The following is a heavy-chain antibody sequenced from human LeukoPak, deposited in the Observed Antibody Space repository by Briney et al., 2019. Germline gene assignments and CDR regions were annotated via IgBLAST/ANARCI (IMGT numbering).Heavy chain of an antibody. J-gene: IGHJ4*02. CDR1: GYTFTSSD. D-gene: IGHD6-13*01. Sequence: ASVKVSCKASGYTFTSSDINWVRQATGQGLEWMGWINPKSGRTGYAKKFQARVSMTMTTSISTAYMEVSSLRFEDTAVYYCARGRSGLAAAGTYDYWGQGTLITVSS. V-gene: IGHV1-8*01. CDR2: INPKSGRT. CDR3: ARGRSGLAAAGTYDY.